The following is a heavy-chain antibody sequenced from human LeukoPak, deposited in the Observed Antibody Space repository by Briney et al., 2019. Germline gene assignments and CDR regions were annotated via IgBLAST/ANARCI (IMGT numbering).Heavy chain of an antibody. CDR1: GYTFTSYG. V-gene: IGHV1-18*01. D-gene: IGHD5-18*01. CDR2: ISAYNGNT. CDR3: ARRELWLSPSAFDI. Sequence: ASVTVSCKASGYTFTSYGISWVRQAPGQGLEWMGWISAYNGNTNYAQKLQGRVTMTTDTSTSTAYMELRSLRSDDTAVYYCARRELWLSPSAFDIWGQGTMVTVSS. J-gene: IGHJ3*02.